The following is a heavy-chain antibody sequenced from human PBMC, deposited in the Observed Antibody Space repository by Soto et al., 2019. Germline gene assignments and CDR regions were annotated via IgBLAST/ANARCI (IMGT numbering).Heavy chain of an antibody. Sequence: ASVKVSCKASGFTFTSSAVQWVRQARGQRREWIGWIVVGSGNTNYAQKFQERVTITRDMSTSTAYMELSSLRSEDTAVYYCARGHNYENGGYQYFDYWGHGTLVTVSS. CDR2: IVVGSGNT. D-gene: IGHD3-22*01. CDR3: ARGHNYENGGYQYFDY. J-gene: IGHJ4*01. CDR1: GFTFTSSA. V-gene: IGHV1-58*01.